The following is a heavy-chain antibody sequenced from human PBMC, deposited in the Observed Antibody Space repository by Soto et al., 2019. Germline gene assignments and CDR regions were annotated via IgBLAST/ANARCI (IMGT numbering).Heavy chain of an antibody. D-gene: IGHD3-10*01. CDR1: GGTFSSYA. Sequence: QVQLVQSGAEVKKPGSSVKVSCKASGGTFSSYAISWVRQAPGQGLEWMGGIIPIFGTANYAQKFQGRVTITADESTSTAYMELSSLRSDDTAVYYCASDAYGSGSYYSVGNWFDPWGQGTLVTVSS. J-gene: IGHJ5*02. CDR2: IIPIFGTA. CDR3: ASDAYGSGSYYSVGNWFDP. V-gene: IGHV1-69*01.